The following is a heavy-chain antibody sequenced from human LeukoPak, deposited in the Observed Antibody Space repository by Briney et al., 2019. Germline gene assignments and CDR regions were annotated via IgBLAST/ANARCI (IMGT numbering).Heavy chain of an antibody. Sequence: GASAKVSCKASGYTFTSYGISWVRQAPGQGLERMGWISAYNGNTNYAQKLQGRVTMTTDTSTSTAYMGLRSLRSDDTAVYYCARDIAVAAYFDYWGQGTLVTVSS. CDR2: ISAYNGNT. CDR1: GYTFTSYG. J-gene: IGHJ4*02. V-gene: IGHV1-18*01. D-gene: IGHD6-19*01. CDR3: ARDIAVAAYFDY.